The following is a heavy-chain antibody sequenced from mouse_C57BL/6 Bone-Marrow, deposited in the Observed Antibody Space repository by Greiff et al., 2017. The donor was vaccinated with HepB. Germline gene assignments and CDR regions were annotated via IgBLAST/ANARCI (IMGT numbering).Heavy chain of an antibody. Sequence: EVQRVESGGGLVKPGGSLKLSCAASGFTFSSYAMSWVRQTPEKRLEWVATISDGGSYTYYPDNVKGRFTISRDNAKNNLYLQMSHLKSEDTAMYYCARDCRGYYYGSSSNWYFDVWGTGTTVTVSS. J-gene: IGHJ1*03. CDR2: ISDGGSYT. CDR3: ARDCRGYYYGSSSNWYFDV. V-gene: IGHV5-4*01. D-gene: IGHD1-1*01. CDR1: GFTFSSYA.